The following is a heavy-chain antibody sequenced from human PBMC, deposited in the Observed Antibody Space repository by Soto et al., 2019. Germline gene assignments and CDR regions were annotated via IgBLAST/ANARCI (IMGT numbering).Heavy chain of an antibody. D-gene: IGHD3-10*01. CDR3: ATGWFGPDV. CDR1: GFTFSGRS. J-gene: IGHJ6*04. Sequence: EVQLVESGGGLVQPGGSLRLSCAASGFTFSGRSMHWVRQAPGKGLVWVSGIDNAGTDSTYADSVKGRFTSSRDNAKNTLYLHMNRLRVEDTAVYYCATGWFGPDVWGKGTTVTVSS. V-gene: IGHV3-74*01. CDR2: IDNAGTDS.